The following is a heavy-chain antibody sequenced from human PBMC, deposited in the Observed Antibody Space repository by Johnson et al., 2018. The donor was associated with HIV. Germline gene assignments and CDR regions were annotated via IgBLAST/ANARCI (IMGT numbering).Heavy chain of an antibody. D-gene: IGHD6-19*01. Sequence: VQLVESGGGVARPGGSLRLSCEASGFIFDEYDMSWVRQAPGKGLEWVSGINWNGGSTGYADSVKGRFTISRDNAKNSLYLQMNSLRAEDTALYYCARDPPPRSSGSDAFDIWGQGTMVTVSS. J-gene: IGHJ3*02. CDR1: GFIFDEYD. CDR3: ARDPPPRSSGSDAFDI. V-gene: IGHV3-20*04. CDR2: INWNGGST.